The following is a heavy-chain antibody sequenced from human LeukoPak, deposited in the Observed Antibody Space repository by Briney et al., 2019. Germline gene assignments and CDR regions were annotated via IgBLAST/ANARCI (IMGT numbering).Heavy chain of an antibody. J-gene: IGHJ6*03. V-gene: IGHV4-4*07. D-gene: IGHD2-21*01. CDR1: GGSFSSYY. CDR2: IYTSGSA. CDR3: ARDRDCGGDCYSPGDYYYYMDV. Sequence: SETLSLTCTVSGGSFSSYYWSWIRQPAGKGLEWIGRIYTSGSANYNPSLKSRVTMSVDTSKNQFSLKLSSVTAADTAVYYCARDRDCGGDCYSPGDYYYYMDVWGKGTTVTVSS.